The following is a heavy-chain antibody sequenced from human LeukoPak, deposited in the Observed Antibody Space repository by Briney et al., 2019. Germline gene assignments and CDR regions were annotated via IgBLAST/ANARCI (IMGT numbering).Heavy chain of an antibody. J-gene: IGHJ2*01. CDR3: ARGVHGDYRWYFDL. D-gene: IGHD4-17*01. Sequence: SETLSLTCTVSGGSISSYYWSWIRQPPGRGLEWIGYIYYSGSTNYNPSLKSRVTISVDTSKNQFSLKLSSVTAADTAVYYCARGVHGDYRWYFDLWGRGTLVTVSS. CDR1: GGSISSYY. V-gene: IGHV4-59*01. CDR2: IYYSGST.